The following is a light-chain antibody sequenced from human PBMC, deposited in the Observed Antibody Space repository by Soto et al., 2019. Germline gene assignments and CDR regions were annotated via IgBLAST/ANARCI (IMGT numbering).Light chain of an antibody. CDR2: EVT. J-gene: IGLJ1*01. Sequence: QSVLTQPPSASGTPGQRITISCSGSSSNIGNNYGYWYQQLPGTAPKLMIFEVTKRPSGVPDRFSGSKSGNTASLTVSGLQAEDEADYYCLSYAGTAYVFGTGTKVTVL. V-gene: IGLV1-47*01. CDR3: LSYAGTAYV. CDR1: SSNIGNNY.